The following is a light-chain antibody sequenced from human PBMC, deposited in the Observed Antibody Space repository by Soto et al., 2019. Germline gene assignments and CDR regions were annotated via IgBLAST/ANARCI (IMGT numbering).Light chain of an antibody. CDR3: SSYTSTSTLYV. Sequence: QSALAQPASVSGSPGQSITISCTGTTSDVGGFNYVSWYQQHPSKAPKLMIYEVSSRPSGVSNRFSGSKSGNTASLTISGLQAEDEADYYCSSYTSTSTLYVFGTGTKVTV. J-gene: IGLJ1*01. CDR2: EVS. CDR1: TSDVGGFNY. V-gene: IGLV2-14*01.